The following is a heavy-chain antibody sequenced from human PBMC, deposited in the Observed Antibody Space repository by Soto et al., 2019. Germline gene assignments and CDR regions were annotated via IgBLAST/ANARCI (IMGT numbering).Heavy chain of an antibody. Sequence: QITLKESGPTLVKPTQTLTLTCTFSGFSLSTSGVGVGWIRQPPGKALEWLALVYANDDKRFSPTLKSRITITKXXXXXXXXXTMTNXXXXXXXXXXCTHMWGSXXXXXXXWG. V-gene: IGHV2-5*01. J-gene: IGHJ3*01. CDR3: THMWGSXXXXXXX. D-gene: IGHD3-10*01. CDR2: VYANDDK. CDR1: GFSLSTSGVG.